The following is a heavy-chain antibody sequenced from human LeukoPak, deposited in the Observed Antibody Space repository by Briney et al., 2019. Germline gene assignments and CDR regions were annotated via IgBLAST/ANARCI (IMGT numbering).Heavy chain of an antibody. CDR1: GGSISSSSYS. CDR3: ARHPSSLRYDFWSGYPGNYFDY. CDR2: IYYSGST. Sequence: SETLSLTCTVSGGSISSSSYSWGWIRQPPGKGLEWIGSIYYSGSTYYNPSLKSRVTISVDTSKNQFSLKLSSVTAADTAVYYCARHPSSLRYDFWSGYPGNYFDYWGQGTLVTVSS. V-gene: IGHV4-39*01. J-gene: IGHJ4*02. D-gene: IGHD3-3*01.